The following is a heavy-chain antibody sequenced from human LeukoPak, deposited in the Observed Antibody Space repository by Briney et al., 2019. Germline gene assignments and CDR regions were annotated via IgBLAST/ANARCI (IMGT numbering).Heavy chain of an antibody. D-gene: IGHD2-15*01. CDR2: ISGSGGST. J-gene: IGHJ4*02. CDR3: AKDSSGGS. Sequence: PGGSLRLSCAASGFTFSTYDMCWVRQAPGKGLEWVSAISGSGGSTYYADSVKGRFTISRDNSKNTLFLQMNSLRAEDTAVYYCAKDSSGGSWGQGTLVTVSS. CDR1: GFTFSTYD. V-gene: IGHV3-23*01.